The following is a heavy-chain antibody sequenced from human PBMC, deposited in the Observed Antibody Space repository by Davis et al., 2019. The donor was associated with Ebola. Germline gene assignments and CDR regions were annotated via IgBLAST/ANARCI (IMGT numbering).Heavy chain of an antibody. CDR1: GFTLSAYT. V-gene: IGHV3-21*01. Sequence: GESLKISCAASGFTLSAYTMNWVRQAPGKGLEWVSSITSSPYIYYADSVKGRFTISRDNAKNSLYLQMNSLRDEDTAVYYCARDLMVRGVIILYYGMDVWGQGTTVTVSS. J-gene: IGHJ6*02. CDR2: ITSSPYI. D-gene: IGHD3-10*01. CDR3: ARDLMVRGVIILYYGMDV.